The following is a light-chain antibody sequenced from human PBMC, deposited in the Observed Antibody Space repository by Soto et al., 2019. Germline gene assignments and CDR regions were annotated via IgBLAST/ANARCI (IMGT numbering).Light chain of an antibody. V-gene: IGKV1-5*03. Sequence: DIQMTQSPSTLSGSVGNRVTITCRASQTISSWLAWYQQKPGKAPKLLIYKASTLKSGVPSRFSGSGSGTEFTLTISNLQPDDFATYYCQQYENYWTFGQGTKVDIK. CDR3: QQYENYWT. J-gene: IGKJ1*01. CDR1: QTISSW. CDR2: KAS.